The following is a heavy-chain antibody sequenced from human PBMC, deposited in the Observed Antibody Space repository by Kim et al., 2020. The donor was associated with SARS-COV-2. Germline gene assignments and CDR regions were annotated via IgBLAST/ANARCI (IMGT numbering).Heavy chain of an antibody. V-gene: IGHV1-3*01. CDR2: INAGNGNT. Sequence: ASVKVSCKASGYTFTSYAMHWVRQAPGQRLEWMGWINAGNGNTKYSQKFQGRVTITRDTSASTAYMELSSLRSEDTAVYYCAIPLGGYCSGGSCHSTVRAYGMDVWGQGTTVTVSS. D-gene: IGHD2-15*01. CDR1: GYTFTSYA. CDR3: AIPLGGYCSGGSCHSTVRAYGMDV. J-gene: IGHJ6*02.